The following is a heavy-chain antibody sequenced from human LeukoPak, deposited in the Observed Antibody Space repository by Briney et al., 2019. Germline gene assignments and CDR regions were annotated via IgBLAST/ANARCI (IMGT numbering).Heavy chain of an antibody. CDR1: GVSISSYY. J-gene: IGHJ4*02. V-gene: IGHV4-59*01. Sequence: SETLSLTCTVSGVSISSYYWSWIRQPPGKGLEWIGYIHYSGSTNYNPSLKSRITISVATSKNQFSLRLSSVTAADTAVYYCAREAYCGGDCYSGFDYWGQGTLVTVSS. CDR2: IHYSGST. CDR3: AREAYCGGDCYSGFDY. D-gene: IGHD2-21*02.